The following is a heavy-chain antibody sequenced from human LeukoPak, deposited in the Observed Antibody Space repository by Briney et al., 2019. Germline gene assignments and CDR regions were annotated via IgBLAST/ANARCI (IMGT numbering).Heavy chain of an antibody. CDR1: GYSFTNCG. V-gene: IGHV1-18*01. J-gene: IGHJ4*02. CDR2: ISGLNGNA. CDR3: ARDERSAAAGSAYYLDS. Sequence: ASVKVSCKASGYSFTNCGISWVRQAPGQGLEWMGWISGLNGNANFAPKLQDRVTLTTDASTSTAYMELRSLRSDDTAVYYCARDERSAAAGSAYYLDSWGQGTLVTASS. D-gene: IGHD6-13*01.